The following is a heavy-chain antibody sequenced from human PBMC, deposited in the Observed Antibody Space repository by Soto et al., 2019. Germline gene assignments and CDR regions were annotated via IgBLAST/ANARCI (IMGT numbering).Heavy chain of an antibody. J-gene: IGHJ6*02. CDR2: IYPGDSDT. Sequence: GESLKISCKGSGYSFTSYWIGWVRQMPGKGLEWMGIIYPGDSDTRYSPSFQGQVTISADKSISTAYLQWSSLKASDTAMYYCARISYARYCSSTSCYHTPYYYYYGMDVWGQGTTVTVSS. D-gene: IGHD2-2*01. CDR1: GYSFTSYW. V-gene: IGHV5-51*01. CDR3: ARISYARYCSSTSCYHTPYYYYYGMDV.